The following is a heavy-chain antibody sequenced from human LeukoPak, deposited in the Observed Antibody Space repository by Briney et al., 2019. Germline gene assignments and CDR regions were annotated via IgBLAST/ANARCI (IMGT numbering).Heavy chain of an antibody. CDR2: IYTSGST. V-gene: IGHV4-61*02. J-gene: IGHJ3*02. Sequence: SETLSLTCTVSGGSISSGSYYWSWIRQPAGKGLEWIGRIYTSGSTNYNPSLKSRVTISVDTSKNQFSLKLSSVTAADTAVYYCARDRRITIFGVVTVRGAFDIWGQGTMVTVSS. CDR3: ARDRRITIFGVVTVRGAFDI. D-gene: IGHD3-3*01. CDR1: GGSISSGSYY.